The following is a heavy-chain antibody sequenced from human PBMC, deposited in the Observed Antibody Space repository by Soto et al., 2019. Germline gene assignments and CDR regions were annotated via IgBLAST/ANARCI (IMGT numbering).Heavy chain of an antibody. CDR3: AKDLLYGGPLDAFDI. CDR1: GFTFSSYG. Sequence: QVQLVESGGGVVQPGRSLRLSCAASGFTFSSYGMHWVRQAPGKGLEWVAVISYDGSNKYYADSVKGRFTISRDNSKNTLYLQMNSLRAEDTAVYYCAKDLLYGGPLDAFDIWGQGTMVTVSS. D-gene: IGHD4-17*01. CDR2: ISYDGSNK. J-gene: IGHJ3*02. V-gene: IGHV3-30*18.